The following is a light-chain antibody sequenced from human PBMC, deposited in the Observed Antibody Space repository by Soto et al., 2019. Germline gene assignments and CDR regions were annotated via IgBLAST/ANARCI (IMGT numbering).Light chain of an antibody. V-gene: IGLV1-47*01. CDR2: RNY. Sequence: QSALTQPPSASGTPGQRVTISCSGSSSNLGRNYVDWYQQLPGTAPKVLMSRNYHRPSGVPDRFSGSKSGTSASLAISEFRPGDEGDYYCASWDDSLSGYVFGTGTKVTVL. CDR3: ASWDDSLSGYV. CDR1: SSNLGRNY. J-gene: IGLJ1*01.